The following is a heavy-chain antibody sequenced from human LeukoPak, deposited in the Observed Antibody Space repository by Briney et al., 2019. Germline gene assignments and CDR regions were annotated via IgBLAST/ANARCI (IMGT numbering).Heavy chain of an antibody. CDR1: GGTFSSYA. CDR2: MNPNSGNT. CDR3: ARGSLTYYDFWSGYHYYYYGMDV. V-gene: IGHV1-8*02. D-gene: IGHD3-3*01. J-gene: IGHJ6*02. Sequence: GASVKVSCKASGGTFSSYAISWVRQAPGQGLEWMGWMNPNSGNTGYAQKFQGRVTMTRNTSISTAYMELSSLRSEDTAVYYCARGSLTYYDFWSGYHYYYYGMDVWGQGTTVTVSS.